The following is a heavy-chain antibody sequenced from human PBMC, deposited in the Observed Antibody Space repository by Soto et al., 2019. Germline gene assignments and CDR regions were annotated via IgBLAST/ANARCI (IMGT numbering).Heavy chain of an antibody. Sequence: QVRLVQSGAEVKRPGSSVKVSCTASGGTFSTYALGWVRQAPGQGLEWMGGIIPVFGTPDLAPKFQGRFTITAGTSTSTAYLEVYRLSSEDTAMYYCARDPEGNYDRTGYYPPRFDFWGQGTMVTVSS. CDR3: ARDPEGNYDRTGYYPPRFDF. CDR2: IIPVFGTP. CDR1: GGTFSTYA. J-gene: IGHJ4*02. D-gene: IGHD3-22*01. V-gene: IGHV1-69*06.